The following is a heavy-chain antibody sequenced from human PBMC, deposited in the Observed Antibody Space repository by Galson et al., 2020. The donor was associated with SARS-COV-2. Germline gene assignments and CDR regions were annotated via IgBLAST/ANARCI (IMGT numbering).Heavy chain of an antibody. CDR2: ISYDGSNK. D-gene: IGHD3-22*01. CDR1: GFTFSSYG. CDR3: AKGDYYDSSGYPSLFDY. J-gene: IGHJ4*02. Sequence: GESLKISCAASGFTFSSYGMHWVRQAPGKGLEWVAVISYDGSNKYYADSVKGRFTISRDNSKNTLYLQMNSLRAEDTAVYYCAKGDYYDSSGYPSLFDYWGQGTLVTVSS. V-gene: IGHV3-30*18.